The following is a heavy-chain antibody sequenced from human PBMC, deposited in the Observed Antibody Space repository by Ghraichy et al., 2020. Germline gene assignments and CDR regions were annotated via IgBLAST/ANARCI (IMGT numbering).Heavy chain of an antibody. D-gene: IGHD3-22*01. CDR2: LYIDGNT. CDR1: GGSIGTSF. J-gene: IGHJ4*02. CDR3: ARGHDADSRAFQY. Sequence: SETLSLTCTVSGGSIGTSFWSWIRRPAGKGLEWIGRLYIDGNTNYNPSLKSRVTLSVDTSKNQFYLNVTSLTAADTAVYYCARGHDADSRAFQYWGQGVLVTVSS. V-gene: IGHV4-4*07.